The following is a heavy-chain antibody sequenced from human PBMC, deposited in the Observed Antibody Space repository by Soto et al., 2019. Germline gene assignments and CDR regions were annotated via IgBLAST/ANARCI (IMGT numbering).Heavy chain of an antibody. CDR1: GFTFSSYS. CDR3: ARHCSSTSCHTDYYYYYGMDV. J-gene: IGHJ6*02. V-gene: IGHV3-21*01. Sequence: GGSLRLSCAASGFTFSSYSMNWVRQAPGKGLEWVSSISSSSSYIYYADSVKGRFTISRDNAKNSLYLQMNSLRAEDTAVYYCARHCSSTSCHTDYYYYYGMDVWGQGTTVTVSS. D-gene: IGHD2-2*02. CDR2: ISSSSSYI.